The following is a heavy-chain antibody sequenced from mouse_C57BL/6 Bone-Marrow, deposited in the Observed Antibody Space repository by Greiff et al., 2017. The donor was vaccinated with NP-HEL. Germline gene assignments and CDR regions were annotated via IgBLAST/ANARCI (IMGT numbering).Heavy chain of an antibody. Sequence: VQLQQSGPELVKPGASVKISCKASGYSFTGYYMNWVKQSPEKSLEWIGEINPSTGGTTYNQKFKAKATLTVDTSSSTAYMQLSSLTSEDSAVYYCARPYGSSYDYAMDYWGQGTSVTVSS. J-gene: IGHJ4*01. CDR2: INPSTGGT. V-gene: IGHV1-42*01. D-gene: IGHD1-1*01. CDR3: ARPYGSSYDYAMDY. CDR1: GYSFTGYY.